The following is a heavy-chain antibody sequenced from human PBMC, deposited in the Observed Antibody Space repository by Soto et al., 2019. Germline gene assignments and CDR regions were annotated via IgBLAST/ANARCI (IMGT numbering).Heavy chain of an antibody. CDR1: GYTLTELS. Sequence: QVQLVQSGAEVKKPGASVKVSCKVSGYTLTELSMHWVRQAPGKGLEWMGGFDPEDGETIYAQKFQGRXXMXEXXSTDTAYMELSSLKSEDTAVYYCATAQWELPTFDYWGQGTLVTVSS. CDR2: FDPEDGET. CDR3: ATAQWELPTFDY. J-gene: IGHJ4*02. V-gene: IGHV1-24*01. D-gene: IGHD1-26*01.